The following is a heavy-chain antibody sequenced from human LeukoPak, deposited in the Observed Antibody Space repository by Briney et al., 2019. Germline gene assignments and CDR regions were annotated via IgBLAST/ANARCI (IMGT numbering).Heavy chain of an antibody. CDR2: INSDGSST. CDR3: ARPPPSYYYDSSGDY. CDR1: GFTFSSYW. D-gene: IGHD3-22*01. Sequence: PGGSLRLSCAASGFTFSSYWMHWVRQAPGKGLVWVSRINSDGSSTSYADSVKGRFTISRDNAKNTLYLQMNSLRAEGTAVYYCARPPPSYYYDSSGDYWGQGTLVTVSS. J-gene: IGHJ4*02. V-gene: IGHV3-74*01.